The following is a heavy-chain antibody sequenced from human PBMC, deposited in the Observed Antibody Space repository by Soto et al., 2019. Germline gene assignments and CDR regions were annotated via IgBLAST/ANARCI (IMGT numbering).Heavy chain of an antibody. V-gene: IGHV1-8*01. CDR1: GYTFTSYD. J-gene: IGHJ6*03. Sequence: QVHLVQSGAEVKKPGASVTLSCKASGYTFTSYDINWVRQAAGEGLERMGWMNPNRGDTDYAQEVQCRVTMVRNISISTAYMELSSLTAEDTAVYFCARGPKMLRVLSLKTYYYYYMDVWGKGTTVTLSS. D-gene: IGHD3-10*01. CDR2: MNPNRGDT. CDR3: ARGPKMLRVLSLKTYYYYYMDV.